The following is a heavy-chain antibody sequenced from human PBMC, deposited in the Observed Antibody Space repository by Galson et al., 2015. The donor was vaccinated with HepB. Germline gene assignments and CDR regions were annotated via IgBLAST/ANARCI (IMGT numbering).Heavy chain of an antibody. Sequence: SLRLSCAASGSTFDDYTMHWVRQAPGKGLEWVSLISWDGGSTYYADSVKGRFTIPRDNSKNSLYLQMNSLRTEDTALYYCAKVECGGDCYGGYFQHWGQGTLVTVSS. D-gene: IGHD2-21*01. V-gene: IGHV3-43*01. J-gene: IGHJ1*01. CDR2: ISWDGGST. CDR1: GSTFDDYT. CDR3: AKVECGGDCYGGYFQH.